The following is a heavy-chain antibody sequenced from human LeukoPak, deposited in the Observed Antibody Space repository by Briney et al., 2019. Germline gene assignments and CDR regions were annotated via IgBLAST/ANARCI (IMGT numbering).Heavy chain of an antibody. V-gene: IGHV1-8*01. J-gene: IGHJ4*02. D-gene: IGHD3-3*01. CDR3: ARRIFGVVIMGY. CDR1: GYTFTSYD. CDR2: MNPNSGNT. Sequence: ASVKVSCKASGYTFTSYDINWVRRATGQGLEWMGWMNPNSGNTGYAQKFQGRVTMTRNTSISTAYMELSSLRSEDAAVYYCARRIFGVVIMGYWGQGTLVTVSS.